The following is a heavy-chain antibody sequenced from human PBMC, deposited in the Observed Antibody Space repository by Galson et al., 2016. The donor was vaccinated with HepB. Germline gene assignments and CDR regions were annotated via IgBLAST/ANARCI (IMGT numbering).Heavy chain of an antibody. D-gene: IGHD1-26*01. CDR3: AKGPTIVGPTAEGY. CDR1: GFMFSSYW. V-gene: IGHV3-7*03. Sequence: SLRLSCAASGFMFSSYWMSWVRQAPGKGLEWVANLNKDGSEKYYMDSVKGRFTISRDNAKNALYLQMNSLRAEDTALYYCAKGPTIVGPTAEGYWGQGTLVTVSS. J-gene: IGHJ4*02. CDR2: LNKDGSEK.